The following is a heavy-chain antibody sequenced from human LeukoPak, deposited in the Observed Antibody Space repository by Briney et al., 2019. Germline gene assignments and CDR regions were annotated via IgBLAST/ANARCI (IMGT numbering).Heavy chain of an antibody. CDR1: GFTFSSYD. D-gene: IGHD3-22*01. CDR2: IWYDGSNK. V-gene: IGHV3-33*06. CDR3: VKEVLSGYGDY. J-gene: IGHJ4*02. Sequence: PGRSLRLSCAASGFTFSSYDMHWVRQAPGKGLEWVAVIWYDGSNKYYADSVKGRFTISRDNSKNTLYLQMSSLRAEDTAVYYCVKEVLSGYGDYWGQGTLVTVPS.